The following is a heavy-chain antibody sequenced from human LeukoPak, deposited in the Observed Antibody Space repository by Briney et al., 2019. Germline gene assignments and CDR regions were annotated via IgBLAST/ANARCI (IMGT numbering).Heavy chain of an antibody. J-gene: IGHJ6*03. V-gene: IGHV1-18*01. CDR1: GYTFTSYG. CDR2: ISAYNGNT. Sequence: ASVTVSFKASGYTFTSYGISWVRQAPGQGLEWMGWISAYNGNTNYAQKLQGRVTMTTDTSTSTAYMELRSLRSDDTAVYYCARAGYDFFSYYYYYMDVWGKGTTVTVSS. CDR3: ARAGYDFFSYYYYYMDV. D-gene: IGHD3-3*01.